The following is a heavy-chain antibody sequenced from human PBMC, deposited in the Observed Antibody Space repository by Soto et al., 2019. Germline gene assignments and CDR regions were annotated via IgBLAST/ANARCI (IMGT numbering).Heavy chain of an antibody. Sequence: EVQLVESGGGLVQPGGSLRLSCAVSGFTFNRHWMSWVRQTPGKGLEWVASINEDGSEKSYVDSVKGRFTISRDNAKNSLCLQTNSLRVEDTAVYDCVRTGWNPPDYWGQGTLVTVSS. CDR2: INEDGSEK. CDR3: VRTGWNPPDY. D-gene: IGHD1-1*01. J-gene: IGHJ4*02. CDR1: GFTFNRHW. V-gene: IGHV3-7*01.